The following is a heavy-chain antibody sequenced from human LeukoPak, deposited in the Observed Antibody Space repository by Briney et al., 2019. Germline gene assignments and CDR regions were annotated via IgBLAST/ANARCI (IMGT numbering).Heavy chain of an antibody. CDR1: GFTFSSYG. D-gene: IGHD3-10*01. J-gene: IGHJ4*02. CDR2: IQYDGSNK. Sequence: GGSLRLSCAASGFTFSSYGMHWVRQAPGKGLEWVAFIQYDGSNKYYADSVKGRFTISRDNSKNTLYLQMNSLRAEDTAVYYCARGGHYPNWGQGTLVTVSS. CDR3: ARGGHYPN. V-gene: IGHV3-30*02.